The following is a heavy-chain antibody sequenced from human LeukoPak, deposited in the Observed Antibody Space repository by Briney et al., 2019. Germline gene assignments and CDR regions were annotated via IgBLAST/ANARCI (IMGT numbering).Heavy chain of an antibody. D-gene: IGHD2-2*01. V-gene: IGHV5-51*01. Sequence: RGESLKIPFKTSGYIFTNYWIGWARQMPGKGLEWMAGIYPGDSRIIYNPPFQGQVTIPADKSINTAYLQWSSLKASDSALYYCACRMLTSTRFEPWGQGTLVTVSS. CDR2: IYPGDSRI. CDR3: ACRMLTSTRFEP. CDR1: GYIFTNYW. J-gene: IGHJ5*02.